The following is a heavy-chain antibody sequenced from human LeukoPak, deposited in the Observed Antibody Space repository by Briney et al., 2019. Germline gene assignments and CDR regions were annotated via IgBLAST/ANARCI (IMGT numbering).Heavy chain of an antibody. CDR2: NNPNTGGT. CDR3: ARGGSTPTSGWYD. CDR1: GYTFTGYY. D-gene: IGHD6-13*01. V-gene: IGHV1-2*02. Sequence: ASVKVSCKASGYTFTGYYMFWVRQAPGHGLEWMGWNNPNTGGTNYAQKFQGRVTMTRHTSISTAYMDLSRLTSDDTAVYYCARGGSTPTSGWYDWGQGTLVTVSS. J-gene: IGHJ4*02.